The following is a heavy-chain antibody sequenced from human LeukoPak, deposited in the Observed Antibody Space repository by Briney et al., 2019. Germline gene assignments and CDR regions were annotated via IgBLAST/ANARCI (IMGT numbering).Heavy chain of an antibody. CDR2: INPNSGGT. Sequence: ASVKVSCKASGYTFTSYGISWVRQAPGQGLEWMGWINPNSGGTNYAQKFQGWVTMTRDTSISTAYMELSRLRPDDTAVYYCARSPFSIAAADFDYWGQGTLVTVSS. CDR3: ARSPFSIAAADFDY. V-gene: IGHV1-2*04. D-gene: IGHD6-13*01. CDR1: GYTFTSYG. J-gene: IGHJ4*02.